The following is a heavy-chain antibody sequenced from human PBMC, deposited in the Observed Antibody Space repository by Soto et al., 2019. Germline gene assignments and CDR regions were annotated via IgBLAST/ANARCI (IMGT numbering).Heavy chain of an antibody. J-gene: IGHJ6*02. CDR1: GGPMNNYY. V-gene: IGHV4-59*08. D-gene: IGHD3-10*01. Sequence: QVQLQESGPGLVKPSETLSLTCTISGGPMNNYYCSWFRQPRGQGLEWIGYMGYNGFTRYNPSLTSRGAISLDTAKNKFSLNLSSVTAADTSLYYCARQGFGELHGLVDVWGQGITVTVSS. CDR2: MGYNGFT. CDR3: ARQGFGELHGLVDV.